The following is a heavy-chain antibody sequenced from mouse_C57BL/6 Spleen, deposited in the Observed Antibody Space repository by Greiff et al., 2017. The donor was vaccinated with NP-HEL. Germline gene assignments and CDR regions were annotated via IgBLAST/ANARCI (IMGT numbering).Heavy chain of an antibody. CDR3: ARRRDWDFDY. Sequence: EVQVVESGGGLVKPGGSLKLSCAASGFTFSDYGMHWVRQAPEKGLEWVAYISSGSSTIYYADTVKGRFTISRDNAKNTLFLQMTSLRSEDTAMFYCARRRDWDFDYWGQGTTLTVSS. V-gene: IGHV5-17*01. CDR1: GFTFSDYG. CDR2: ISSGSSTI. J-gene: IGHJ2*01. D-gene: IGHD4-1*01.